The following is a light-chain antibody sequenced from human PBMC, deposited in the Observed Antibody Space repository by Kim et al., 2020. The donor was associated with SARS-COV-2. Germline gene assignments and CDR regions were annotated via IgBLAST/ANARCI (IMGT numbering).Light chain of an antibody. Sequence: VAPGQTASITCSGDKLVDKYACWYQQKPGQSPVLVIYQDSKRPSGIPERFSASNSGNTATLTISGTQAMDEADYYCQAWDSSTAVVFGGGTQLTVL. V-gene: IGLV3-1*01. J-gene: IGLJ2*01. CDR1: KLVDKY. CDR3: QAWDSSTAVV. CDR2: QDS.